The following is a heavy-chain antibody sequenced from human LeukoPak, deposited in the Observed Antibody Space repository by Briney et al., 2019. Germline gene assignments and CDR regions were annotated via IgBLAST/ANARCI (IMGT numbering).Heavy chain of an antibody. Sequence: ASVKVSCKASGYTFTSYGISWVRQAPGQGLEWMGWISAYNGNTNYAQKLQGRVTMTTDTSTSTAYVELRSLRSDDTAVYYCAREQGYNWFDPWGQGTLVTVSS. CDR3: AREQGYNWFDP. J-gene: IGHJ5*02. CDR2: ISAYNGNT. CDR1: GYTFTSYG. V-gene: IGHV1-18*01.